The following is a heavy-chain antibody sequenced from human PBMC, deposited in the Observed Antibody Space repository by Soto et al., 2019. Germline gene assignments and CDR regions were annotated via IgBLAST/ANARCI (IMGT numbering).Heavy chain of an antibody. D-gene: IGHD6-6*01. CDR1: GGTFSSYA. J-gene: IGHJ4*02. CDR2: INPIFGTT. V-gene: IGHV1-69*05. CDR3: ARDRGPSAYYFDY. Sequence: SVKVSCKASGGTFSSYAISWVRQAPGQGLEWMGIINPIFGTTSYAQKFQGRVTMTRDTSTSTVYMELSSLRSEDTAVYYCARDRGPSAYYFDYWGQGTLVTVSS.